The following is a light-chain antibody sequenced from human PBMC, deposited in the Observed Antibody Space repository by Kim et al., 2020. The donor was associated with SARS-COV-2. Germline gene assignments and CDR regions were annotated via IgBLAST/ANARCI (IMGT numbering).Light chain of an antibody. J-gene: IGKJ5*01. Sequence: SVGDRVMITCRASQRISSHLNWYQHKPGKAPKLLIYAASSLQSGVPSRFSGNGSGTDFTLTISTLQPEDFATYYCQQGYSSPQITFGQGTRLEIK. CDR3: QQGYSSPQIT. V-gene: IGKV1-39*01. CDR2: AAS. CDR1: QRISSH.